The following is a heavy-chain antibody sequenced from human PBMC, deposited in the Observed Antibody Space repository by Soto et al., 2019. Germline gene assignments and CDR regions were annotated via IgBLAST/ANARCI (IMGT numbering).Heavy chain of an antibody. CDR3: ARSQAYGDYANLDT. J-gene: IGHJ5*02. Sequence: SETLSLTCTVSGDSVSKYYWNWIRQPAGKGLEWIGRIHSTRSPNYNPSLKSRVTMSVDTSKNQFSLKLNLTSVTAADTAVYYCARSQAYGDYANLDTWGQGTLVTVSS. CDR2: IHSTRSP. D-gene: IGHD4-17*01. V-gene: IGHV4-4*07. CDR1: GDSVSKYY.